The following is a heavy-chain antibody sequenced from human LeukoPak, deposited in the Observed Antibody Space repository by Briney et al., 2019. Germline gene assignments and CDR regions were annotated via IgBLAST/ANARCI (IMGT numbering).Heavy chain of an antibody. J-gene: IGHJ4*02. Sequence: PSETLSLTCAVYGGSFSGYYWSWIRQPPEKGLEWIGEINHSGSTNYNPSLKSRVTISVDTSKNQFSLKLNSVTAADTAVYYCARVGLGSGWYLGQRSDYWGQGTLVTVSS. CDR2: INHSGST. CDR3: ARVGLGSGWYLGQRSDY. CDR1: GGSFSGYY. D-gene: IGHD6-19*01. V-gene: IGHV4-34*01.